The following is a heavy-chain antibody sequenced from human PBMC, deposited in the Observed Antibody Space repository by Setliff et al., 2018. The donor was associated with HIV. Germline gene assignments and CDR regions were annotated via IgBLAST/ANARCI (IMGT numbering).Heavy chain of an antibody. Sequence: GGSLRLSCAASGFTFSSYEMNWVRQAPGKGLEWVSYISSSGSTIYYADSVKGRFTISRDNAKNSLYLQMNSLRAEDTAVYYCARDDSNYRQHGMDVWGQGTLVTVSS. V-gene: IGHV3-48*03. CDR1: GFTFSSYE. CDR2: ISSSGSTI. D-gene: IGHD4-4*01. J-gene: IGHJ6*02. CDR3: ARDDSNYRQHGMDV.